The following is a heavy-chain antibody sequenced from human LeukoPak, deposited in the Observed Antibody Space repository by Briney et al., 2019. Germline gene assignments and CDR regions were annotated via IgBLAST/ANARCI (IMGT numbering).Heavy chain of an antibody. CDR3: ARDREGIAAEPYYFDY. V-gene: IGHV1-2*02. CDR1: GYTFTGYY. CDR2: INPNSGGT. Sequence: GASVKVSCKASGYTFTGYYMHWVRQAPGQGLEWMGWINPNSGGTNYAQKFQGRVTMTRDTSISTAYMELSRLRSDDTAVYYCARDREGIAAEPYYFDYWGQGTLVTVSS. D-gene: IGHD6-13*01. J-gene: IGHJ4*02.